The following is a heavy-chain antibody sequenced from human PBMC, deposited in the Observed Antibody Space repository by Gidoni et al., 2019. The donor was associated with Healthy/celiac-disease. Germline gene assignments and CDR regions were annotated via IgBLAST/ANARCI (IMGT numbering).Heavy chain of an antibody. J-gene: IGHJ4*02. Sequence: QLQLQESGPGLVKPSETLSLTCTVSGGSLSSSSYYWGWIRQPPGKGLEWIGSIYYSGSTYYNPSLKSRVTISVDTSKNQFSLKLSSVTAADTAVYYCARSPSGYSSSWYHLDYWGQGTLVTVSS. D-gene: IGHD6-13*01. CDR1: GGSLSSSSYY. CDR3: ARSPSGYSSSWYHLDY. CDR2: IYYSGST. V-gene: IGHV4-39*07.